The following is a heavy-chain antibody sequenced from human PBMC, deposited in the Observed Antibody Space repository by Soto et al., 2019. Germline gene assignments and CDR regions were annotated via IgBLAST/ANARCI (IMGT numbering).Heavy chain of an antibody. CDR2: IYPGDSDT. J-gene: IGHJ6*02. Sequence: EVQLVQSGAEVKKPGESLKISCKGSGYSFTSYWIGWVRQMPGKGLEWMGIIYPGDSDTRYSPSFQGQVTISADKSISTAYLQWSSLKASDTAMYYCARRGPIAAAGTIYYYGMDVWGQGTTVTVSS. CDR1: GYSFTSYW. CDR3: ARRGPIAAAGTIYYYGMDV. D-gene: IGHD6-13*01. V-gene: IGHV5-51*01.